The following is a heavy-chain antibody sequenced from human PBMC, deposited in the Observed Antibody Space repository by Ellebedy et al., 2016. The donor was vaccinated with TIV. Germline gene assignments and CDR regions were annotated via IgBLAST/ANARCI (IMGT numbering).Heavy chain of an antibody. V-gene: IGHV2-5*02. CDR2: FYWDDSK. J-gene: IGHJ4*02. CDR3: PHMQFVGYYFDN. CDR1: GFSLTTSGVG. Sequence: SGPTLVKPTQTLKLTCTFPGFSLTTSGVGVGWIHQPPGKALEWLGIFYWDDSKRYSPSLKSRVTITKDTSKNQVVLKMTNMDPVDTATYYCPHMQFVGYYFDNWGQGTLVTVSS. D-gene: IGHD3-10*01.